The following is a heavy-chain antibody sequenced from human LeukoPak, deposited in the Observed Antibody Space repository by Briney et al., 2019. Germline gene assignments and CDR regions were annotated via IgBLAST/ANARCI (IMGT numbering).Heavy chain of an antibody. V-gene: IGHV1-69*13. CDR3: ARGPDPYDSSGYSPNWFDP. CDR1: GGTFSSYA. CDR2: IIPIFGTA. J-gene: IGHJ5*02. Sequence: SAKVSCKASGGTFSSYAISWVRQAPGQGLEWMGGIIPIFGTANYAQKFQGRVTITADESTSTAYMELSSLRSEDTAVYYCARGPDPYDSSGYSPNWFDPWGQGTLVTVSS. D-gene: IGHD3-22*01.